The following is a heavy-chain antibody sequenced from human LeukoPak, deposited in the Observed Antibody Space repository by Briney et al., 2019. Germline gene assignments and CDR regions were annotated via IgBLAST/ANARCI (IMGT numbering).Heavy chain of an antibody. Sequence: GGSLRLSCAASGFTFSNAWMSWVRQAPGKGLEWVGRIKSKTDGGTTAYAAPVKGRFTISRDDSKNTLYLQMNSLKTEDTAVYYCTTEAVAGPPYYWGQGTLVTVSS. CDR3: TTEAVAGPPYY. CDR1: GFTFSNAW. D-gene: IGHD6-19*01. CDR2: IKSKTDGGTT. J-gene: IGHJ4*02. V-gene: IGHV3-15*01.